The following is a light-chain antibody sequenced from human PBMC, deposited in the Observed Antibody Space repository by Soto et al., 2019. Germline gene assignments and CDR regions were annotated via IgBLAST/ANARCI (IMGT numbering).Light chain of an antibody. J-gene: IGKJ3*01. V-gene: IGKV3-20*01. CDR2: GAS. Sequence: EIVLTQSPGTLSLSPGERATLSCRASQSVSSSYLAWYQQKPGQAPRLLIYGASSRATGIPDRFSGSGSGTDFTLPISRLAPEDFAVYYCQQYGSSQGFTFGPGTKVDIK. CDR1: QSVSSSY. CDR3: QQYGSSQGFT.